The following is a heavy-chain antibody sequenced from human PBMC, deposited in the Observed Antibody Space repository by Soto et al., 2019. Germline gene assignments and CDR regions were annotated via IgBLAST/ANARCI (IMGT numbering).Heavy chain of an antibody. J-gene: IGHJ2*01. Sequence: SATLSLTCIVSGGSMTNYYWSWIRQPPGKGLEWIGYIYYSGNTKYNPSLKSRVTISKDTSKNQFSLKLSSVTAADTAVYYCARVGYSSSWFWFFDLWGRGTLVTVSS. CDR3: ARVGYSSSWFWFFDL. CDR1: GGSMTNYY. D-gene: IGHD6-13*01. V-gene: IGHV4-59*01. CDR2: IYYSGNT.